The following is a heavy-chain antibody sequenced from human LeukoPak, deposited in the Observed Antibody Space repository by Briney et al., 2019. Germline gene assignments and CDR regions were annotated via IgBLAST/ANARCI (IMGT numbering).Heavy chain of an antibody. CDR1: GYTFTSYG. Sequence: ASLKVSCKASGYTFTSYGISWVRQAPGQGLEWMGWISAYNGNTNYAPKLHGRVTMTTDTSTSTTYMDLRRLRSYDPARYYCSRVPGGRILEWLSHASYFDYWGQGTMVTVSS. D-gene: IGHD3-3*01. V-gene: IGHV1-18*01. CDR2: ISAYNGNT. CDR3: SRVPGGRILEWLSHASYFDY. J-gene: IGHJ4*02.